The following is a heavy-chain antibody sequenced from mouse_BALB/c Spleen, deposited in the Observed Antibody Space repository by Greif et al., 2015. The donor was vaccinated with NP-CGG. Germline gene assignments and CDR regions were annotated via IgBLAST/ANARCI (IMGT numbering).Heavy chain of an antibody. CDR3: ARRGTTVVASMDY. D-gene: IGHD1-1*01. CDR1: GYTFTSYW. CDR2: INPSTGYT. V-gene: IGHV1-7*01. Sequence: QVQLQQSGAELAKPGASVKMSCKASGYTFTSYWMHWVKQRPGQGLEWIGYINPSTGYTEYNQKFKDKATLTADKSSSIAYMQLSSLTSEDSAVYYCARRGTTVVASMDYWGQGTSVTVSS. J-gene: IGHJ4*01.